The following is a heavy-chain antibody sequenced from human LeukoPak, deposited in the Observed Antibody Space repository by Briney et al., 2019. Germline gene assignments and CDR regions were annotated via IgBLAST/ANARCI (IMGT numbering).Heavy chain of an antibody. CDR1: GGSFSGYY. D-gene: IGHD2-8*01. J-gene: IGHJ4*02. CDR3: AREDANYFDY. CDR2: INHSGST. V-gene: IGHV4-34*01. Sequence: SETLSLTCAVYGGSFSGYYWSWIRQPPGKGLEWIGEINHSGSTNYNPSLKSRVTISVDTSKNQFSLKLSSVTAADTAVYYCAREDANYFDYWGQGTLVTVSS.